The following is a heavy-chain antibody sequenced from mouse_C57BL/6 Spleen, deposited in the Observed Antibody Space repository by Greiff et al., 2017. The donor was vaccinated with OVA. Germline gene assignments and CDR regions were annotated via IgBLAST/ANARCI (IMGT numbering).Heavy chain of an antibody. V-gene: IGHV1-19*01. Sequence: VQLKQSGPVLVKPGASVKMSCKASGYTFTDYYMNWVKQSHGKSLEWIGVINHYKGGTSYNQKLKGKATLTVDKSSSTAYMELNSLTSEDSAVYYCARSPPYGSSYDYAMDYWGQGTSVTVSS. CDR1: GYTFTDYY. D-gene: IGHD1-1*01. CDR2: INHYKGGT. CDR3: ARSPPYGSSYDYAMDY. J-gene: IGHJ4*01.